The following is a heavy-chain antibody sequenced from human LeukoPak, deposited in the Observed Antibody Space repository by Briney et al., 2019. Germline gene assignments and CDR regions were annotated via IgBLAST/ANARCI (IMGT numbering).Heavy chain of an antibody. CDR2: IKQDGSEK. CDR1: GFTFSSYW. V-gene: IGHV3-7*03. Sequence: GGSLRLSCAASGFTFSSYWMGWVRQAPGKGLEWVANIKQDGSEKYYVDSVEGRFTISRDNAENSLYLQMNNLRVEDTAVYYCARDDSDNWGQGTLVTVSS. J-gene: IGHJ4*02. CDR3: ARDDSDN.